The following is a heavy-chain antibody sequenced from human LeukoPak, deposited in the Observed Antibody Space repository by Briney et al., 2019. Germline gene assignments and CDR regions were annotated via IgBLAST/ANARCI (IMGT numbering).Heavy chain of an antibody. D-gene: IGHD3-10*01. CDR2: IYYSGNT. J-gene: IGHJ6*02. CDR1: GGSVSSGSYY. CDR3: ARRLYNGRVARSYYYYGMDV. V-gene: IGHV4-61*01. Sequence: ASETLSLTCTVSGGSVSSGSYYWSWIRQPPGKGLEWIGYIYYSGNTNYNPSLKSRVTISVDTSKNQFSLKLSSVTAADTAVYYCARRLYNGRVARSYYYYGMDVWGQGTTVTVSS.